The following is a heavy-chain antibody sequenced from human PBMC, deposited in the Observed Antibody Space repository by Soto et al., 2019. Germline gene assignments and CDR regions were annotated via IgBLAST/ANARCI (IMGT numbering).Heavy chain of an antibody. CDR3: AADGSYSTSGGMDV. J-gene: IGHJ6*02. CDR1: GYTFTGYY. CDR2: ISPVSGDT. Sequence: GASVKVSCKASGYTFTGYYIHWVRQAPGQGLEWMGWISPVSGDTTYAQKFQGRVTITRDMSTSTAYMELSSLRSEDTAVYYCAADGSYSTSGGMDVWGQGTTVTVSS. D-gene: IGHD6-6*01. V-gene: IGHV1-2*02.